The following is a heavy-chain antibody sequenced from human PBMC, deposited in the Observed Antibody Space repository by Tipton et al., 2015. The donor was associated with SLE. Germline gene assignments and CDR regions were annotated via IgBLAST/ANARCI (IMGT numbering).Heavy chain of an antibody. CDR3: AKEGPRNYYYGMDV. Sequence: GSLRLSCAASGFTFHDYTMHWVRQAPGKGLEWVSLITWDGDSAYYADSVKGRFTISRDNSKNSLYLQMNSLRTEDTALYYCAKEGPRNYYYGMDVWGQGTTVTVSS. J-gene: IGHJ6*02. CDR2: ITWDGDSA. CDR1: GFTFHDYT. V-gene: IGHV3-43*01.